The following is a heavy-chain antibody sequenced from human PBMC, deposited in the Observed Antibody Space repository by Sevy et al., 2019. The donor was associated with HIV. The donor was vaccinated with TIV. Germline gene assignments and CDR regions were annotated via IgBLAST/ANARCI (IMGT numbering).Heavy chain of an antibody. D-gene: IGHD6-13*01. V-gene: IGHV3-30-3*01. J-gene: IGHJ4*02. CDR3: ARAYSSWFGTGHY. CDR1: GFIFSTYS. Sequence: GESPKISCAASGFIFSTYSMHWVRQAPGKGLEWVAAISYDGNNKYYADSVKGRFTISRDNPKNTLFLQVNSLRPKDTAVDYCARAYSSWFGTGHYWGQGTLVTVSS. CDR2: ISYDGNNK.